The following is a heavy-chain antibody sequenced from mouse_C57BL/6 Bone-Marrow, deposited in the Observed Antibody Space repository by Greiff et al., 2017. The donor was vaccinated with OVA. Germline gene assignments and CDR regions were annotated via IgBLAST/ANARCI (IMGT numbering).Heavy chain of an antibody. CDR3: AGYYGSSPIYWYFDV. J-gene: IGHJ1*03. CDR1: GYTFTDYY. V-gene: IGHV1-19*01. Sequence: EVKLQESGPVLVKPGASVKMSCKASGYTFTDYYMNWVKQSHGKSLEWIGVINPYNGGTSYNQKFKGKATLTVDKSSSTAYMELNSLTSEDSAVYYCAGYYGSSPIYWYFDVWGTGTTVTVSS. CDR2: INPYNGGT. D-gene: IGHD1-1*01.